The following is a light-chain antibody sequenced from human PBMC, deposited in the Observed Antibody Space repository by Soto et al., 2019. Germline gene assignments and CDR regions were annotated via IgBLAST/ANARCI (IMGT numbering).Light chain of an antibody. CDR2: KAS. CDR1: QSISSW. J-gene: IGKJ1*01. Sequence: IQMPQTPSTLSASVGDRVTITCRASQSISSWLAWYQQKPGKAPKLLIYKASSLESGVPSRFSGSGSGTEFTLTISSLQPDDFATYYCQQYNSYSGTFGQGTKVDNK. V-gene: IGKV1-5*03. CDR3: QQYNSYSGT.